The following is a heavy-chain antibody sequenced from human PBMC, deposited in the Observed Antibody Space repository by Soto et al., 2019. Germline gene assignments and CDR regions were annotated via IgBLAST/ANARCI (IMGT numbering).Heavy chain of an antibody. CDR3: AGPPELTRIYYYYGMDV. J-gene: IGHJ6*02. Sequence: QVQLAQSGAEVKKPGSSVKVSCKASGGTFSSYAISWVRQAPGQGLEWMGGIRPIFGTANYAQKFQGRVTITADEAESTAYRELSSLRSEDTAVYYCAGPPELTRIYYYYGMDVWGQGTTVTVSS. D-gene: IGHD1-7*01. CDR1: GGTFSSYA. CDR2: IRPIFGTA. V-gene: IGHV1-69*12.